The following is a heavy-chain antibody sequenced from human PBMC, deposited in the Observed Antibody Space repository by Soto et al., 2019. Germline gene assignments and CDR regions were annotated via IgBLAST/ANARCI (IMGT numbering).Heavy chain of an antibody. V-gene: IGHV1-18*01. CDR2: ISASNGNT. Sequence: SEKVSFKGPGYSFISYAMHWVRQAPGQGPEWMGWISASNGNTNYAQNLQGRVTMTTDTSASTAYMELRSLRSDDTAVYYCARGPDYGSPDYWGQGTLVTVSS. CDR1: GYSFISYA. CDR3: ARGPDYGSPDY. J-gene: IGHJ4*02. D-gene: IGHD3-10*01.